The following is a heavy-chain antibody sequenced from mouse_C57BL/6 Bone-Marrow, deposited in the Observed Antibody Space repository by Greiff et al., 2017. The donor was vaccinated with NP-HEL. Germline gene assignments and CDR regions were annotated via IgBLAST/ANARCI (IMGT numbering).Heavy chain of an antibody. V-gene: IGHV1-42*01. CDR3: ARSGFYDYDVVFYAMDY. CDR2: INPRTGGT. CDR1: GYSFTGYY. Sequence: VQLQQSGPELVKPGASVKISCKASGYSFTGYYMNWVKQSPEKSLEWIGEINPRTGGTTYNQKFKAKATLTVDKSSSTAYMQLKSLTSEDSAVYYCARSGFYDYDVVFYAMDYWGQGTSVTVSS. D-gene: IGHD2-4*01. J-gene: IGHJ4*01.